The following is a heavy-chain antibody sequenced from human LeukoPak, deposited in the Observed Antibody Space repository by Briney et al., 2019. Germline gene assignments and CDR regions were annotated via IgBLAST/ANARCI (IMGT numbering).Heavy chain of an antibody. J-gene: IGHJ5*02. CDR1: GFTFSSYA. V-gene: IGHV3-23*01. D-gene: IGHD6-13*01. Sequence: QPGGSLRLSCAASGFTFSSYAMSWVRQAPGKGLEWVSAFSGSGGSTYYADSVKGRFTISRDNSKNTLYLQMNSLRAGDTAVYYCVKDVAVAGRGENWFDPWGQGTLVTVSS. CDR2: FSGSGGST. CDR3: VKDVAVAGRGENWFDP.